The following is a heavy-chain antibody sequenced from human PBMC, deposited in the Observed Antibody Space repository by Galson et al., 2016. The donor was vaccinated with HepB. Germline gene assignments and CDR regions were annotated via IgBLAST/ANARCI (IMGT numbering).Heavy chain of an antibody. CDR2: TEYRAKWLR. J-gene: IGHJ4*02. CDR1: GDSVSSDRAS. V-gene: IGHV6-1*01. CDR3: ARDAYAAATGGDGFDY. Sequence: CAISGDSVSSDRASWNWIRRTPSRGLEWLGKTEYRAKWLREYAPSVKGRITINPDTAKNQFSLQLTSVTPEDTAVYYCARDAYAAATGGDGFDYWGQGILVTVSS. D-gene: IGHD2-15*01.